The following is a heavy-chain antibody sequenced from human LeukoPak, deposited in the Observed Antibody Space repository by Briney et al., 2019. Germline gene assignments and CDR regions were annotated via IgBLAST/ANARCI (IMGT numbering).Heavy chain of an antibody. CDR3: AREGSSSWLSYYYYMDV. V-gene: IGHV3-7*01. D-gene: IGHD6-13*01. CDR1: GFTFSNNW. J-gene: IGHJ6*03. Sequence: PGGSLRLSCAASGFTFSNNWMSWVRQAPGKGLEWVANIKQDGSEKFYVDSVKGRFTISRDNAKNSLYLQMNSLRVEDTAVYYCAREGSSSWLSYYYYMDVWGKGTTVTVSS. CDR2: IKQDGSEK.